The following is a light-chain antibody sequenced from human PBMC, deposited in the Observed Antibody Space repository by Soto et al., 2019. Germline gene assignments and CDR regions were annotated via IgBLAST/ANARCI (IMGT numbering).Light chain of an antibody. CDR2: GAS. V-gene: IGKV3-20*01. CDR1: QSVSSTY. CDR3: QQYGRSPPFT. J-gene: IGKJ2*01. Sequence: EIVLTQSPGTLSLSPGERATLSCRASQSVSSTYIAWYQQNPGRAPSLLIYGASSRATGIPDRFSGSGSGTDLALTISRLEPEDFEVHFCQQYGRSPPFTFGQGTKVEIK.